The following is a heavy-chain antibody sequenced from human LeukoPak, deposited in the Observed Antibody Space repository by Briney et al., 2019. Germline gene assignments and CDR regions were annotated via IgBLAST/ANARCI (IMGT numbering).Heavy chain of an antibody. CDR1: GGSISSALYH. CDR2: VYYTGST. D-gene: IGHD3/OR15-3a*01. V-gene: IGHV4-39*01. Sequence: PETLSLTCTVSGGSISSALYHWGWIRQPPGKNLEWLGSVYYTGSTHNNPSLKSRVTISVDTSKNQFSLNLSSVTAADTAVYYCARQEIGLRSFDPWGQGTLVTVSS. J-gene: IGHJ5*02. CDR3: ARQEIGLRSFDP.